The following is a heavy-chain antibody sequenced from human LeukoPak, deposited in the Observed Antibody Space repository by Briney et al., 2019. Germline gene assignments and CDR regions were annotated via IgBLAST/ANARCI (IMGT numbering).Heavy chain of an antibody. V-gene: IGHV1-18*01. CDR1: GYTFTSYG. CDR3: ARVDEYSSGWYPRDYYYGMDV. CDR2: ISAYNGNT. D-gene: IGHD6-19*01. Sequence: ASVKVSCKASGYTFTSYGISWVRQAPGQGLEWMGWISAYNGNTNYAQKLQGRVTMTTDTSTSTAYMELRSLRSDDTAVYYCARVDEYSSGWYPRDYYYGMDVWGQGTTVTVSS. J-gene: IGHJ6*02.